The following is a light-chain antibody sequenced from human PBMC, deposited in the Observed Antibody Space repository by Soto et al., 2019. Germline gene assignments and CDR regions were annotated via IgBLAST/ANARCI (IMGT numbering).Light chain of an antibody. Sequence: AIQMTQSPSSLSASVGDRVTITCRASQGIRNDLGWYQQRPGKAPKLLIYHASTLESGVPSRFSGSGSGTEFTLTINSLQSEDFVVYFCQQYNDWPTFGQGTKVDIK. CDR3: QQYNDWPT. CDR2: HAS. J-gene: IGKJ1*01. CDR1: QGIRND. V-gene: IGKV1-13*02.